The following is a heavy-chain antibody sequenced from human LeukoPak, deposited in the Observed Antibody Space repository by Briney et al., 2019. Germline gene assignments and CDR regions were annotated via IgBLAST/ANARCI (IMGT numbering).Heavy chain of an antibody. Sequence: ASVKVSCKASGYTFTSYGISWVRQAPGQGLEWMGWISAYNGNTNYAQKLQGRVTLTRDMSTSTDYLELSSLRSEDTAVYYCARDNSVRDEAWWFNPWGQGTLVSVSS. J-gene: IGHJ5*02. CDR3: ARDNSVRDEAWWFNP. CDR1: GYTFTSYG. CDR2: ISAYNGNT. D-gene: IGHD5-24*01. V-gene: IGHV1-18*01.